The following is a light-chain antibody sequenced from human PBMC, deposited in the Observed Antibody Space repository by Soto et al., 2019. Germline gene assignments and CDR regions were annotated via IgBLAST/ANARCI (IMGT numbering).Light chain of an antibody. V-gene: IGKV1-39*01. J-gene: IGKJ4*01. Sequence: DIHMAQSPPSLSASVGDRVTITCRASHNIVTYLNWYQQKAGKAPSLLIYEASHLQSGVPFRFFGSGSGTDFTLTISSLQPEDFATYFCQHGYSTPLTFGGGTKVDIK. CDR1: HNIVTY. CDR3: QHGYSTPLT. CDR2: EAS.